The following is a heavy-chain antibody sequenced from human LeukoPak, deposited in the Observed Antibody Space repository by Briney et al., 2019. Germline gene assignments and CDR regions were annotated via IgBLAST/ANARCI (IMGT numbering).Heavy chain of an antibody. CDR3: TRGPTGRWLYYGMDV. V-gene: IGHV3-49*04. J-gene: IGHJ6*02. Sequence: GGSLRLSCITSGFTFGDHAMRWVLQDPGKGLDWVGFIRSKGYGGTTEYAASVKGRFTISRDDSKSIAYLQLNSLKSEDTAVYYCTRGPTGRWLYYGMDVWGQGTTVIVSS. D-gene: IGHD5-24*01. CDR2: IRSKGYGGTT. CDR1: GFTFGDHA.